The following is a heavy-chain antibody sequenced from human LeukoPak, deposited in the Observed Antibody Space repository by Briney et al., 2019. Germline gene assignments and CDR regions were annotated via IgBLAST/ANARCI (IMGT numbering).Heavy chain of an antibody. CDR3: ARVNWGSSYFDY. J-gene: IGHJ4*02. D-gene: IGHD7-27*01. Sequence: PSETLSLTCTVSGGSISSHYWSWIRQPPGKGLEFIGYIYYSGSTNHNPSLKSRVTISVDTSKNQFSLKLRSVTAADTAVYYCARVNWGSSYFDYWGQGTLVTVSS. CDR2: IYYSGST. V-gene: IGHV4-59*11. CDR1: GGSISSHY.